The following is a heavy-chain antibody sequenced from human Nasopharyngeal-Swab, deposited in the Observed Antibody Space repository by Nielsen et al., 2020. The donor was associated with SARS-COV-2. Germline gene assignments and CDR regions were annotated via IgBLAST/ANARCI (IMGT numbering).Heavy chain of an antibody. D-gene: IGHD1-26*01. CDR2: IWYDGSNK. Sequence: GESLEISCAASGFTFSSYGMHWVRQAPGKGLEWVAVIWYDGSNKYYADSVRGRFTISRDNSKNTLYLQMNSLRAEDTAVYYCARDIGVGATPQDYWGQGPLVTVSS. V-gene: IGHV3-33*01. CDR1: GFTFSSYG. J-gene: IGHJ4*02. CDR3: ARDIGVGATPQDY.